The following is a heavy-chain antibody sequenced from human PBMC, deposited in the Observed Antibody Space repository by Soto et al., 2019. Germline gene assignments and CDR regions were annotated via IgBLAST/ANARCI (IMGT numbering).Heavy chain of an antibody. CDR1: GFTFSSHT. D-gene: IGHD3-22*01. V-gene: IGHV3-23*03. CDR3: AKNPGYYYDSTGYHFDY. J-gene: IGHJ4*02. CDR2: IYPGGNAT. Sequence: GGSLRLSCVASGFTFSSHTMHWVRQAPGKGLEWVTFIYPGGNATYYADSVKGRFTTSRDNSKNTLYLQMNSLRAEDTAVYYCAKNPGYYYDSTGYHFDYWGQGTLVTVSS.